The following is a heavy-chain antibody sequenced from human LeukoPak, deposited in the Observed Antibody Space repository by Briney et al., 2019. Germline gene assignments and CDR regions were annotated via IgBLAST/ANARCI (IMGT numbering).Heavy chain of an antibody. V-gene: IGHV4-38-2*02. Sequence: SETLSLTCTVSGYSISSGYYWGWIRQPPGKGLEWIGSIYHSGSTYYNPSLKSRVTIAVDTSKNQFSLKLSSVTAADTAVYYCARDKGRSSDYWGQGTLVTVSS. CDR2: IYHSGST. D-gene: IGHD6-6*01. J-gene: IGHJ4*02. CDR3: ARDKGRSSDY. CDR1: GYSISSGYY.